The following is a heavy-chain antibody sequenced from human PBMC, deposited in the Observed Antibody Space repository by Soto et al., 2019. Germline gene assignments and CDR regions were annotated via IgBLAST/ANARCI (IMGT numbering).Heavy chain of an antibody. CDR1: GFTFSSYA. Sequence: GGSLRLSCAASGFTFSSYAMHWVRQAPGKGLEWVAVISYDGSNKYYADSVKGRFTISRDNSKNTLYLQMNSLRAEDTAVYYCARDRESVRKVFGVVRSPGLVDYWGQGTLVTVSS. CDR2: ISYDGSNK. CDR3: ARDRESVRKVFGVVRSPGLVDY. D-gene: IGHD3-3*01. V-gene: IGHV3-30-3*01. J-gene: IGHJ4*02.